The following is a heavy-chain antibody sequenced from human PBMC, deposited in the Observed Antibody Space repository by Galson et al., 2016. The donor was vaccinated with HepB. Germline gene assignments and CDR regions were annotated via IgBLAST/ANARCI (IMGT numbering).Heavy chain of an antibody. J-gene: IGHJ5*02. D-gene: IGHD2-15*01. CDR3: ARGVAA. Sequence: TLSLTCLVRGGTFNNYFWTWIRQTPGKGLEWIGEINDSGVTKYNPSLKSRVTISVDTSENQFSLKLSSVTAADTAVYYCARGVAAWGQGTLVTVSS. CDR2: INDSGVT. V-gene: IGHV4-34*09. CDR1: GGTFNNYF.